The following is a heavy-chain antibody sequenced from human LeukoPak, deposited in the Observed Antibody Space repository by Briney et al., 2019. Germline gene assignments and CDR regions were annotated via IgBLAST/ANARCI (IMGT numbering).Heavy chain of an antibody. CDR2: IIPIFGTA. J-gene: IGHJ6*03. V-gene: IGHV1-69*05. Sequence: SVKVSCKASGGTFSSYAISWVRQAPGQGLEWMGGIIPIFGTANYAQKFQGRVTITTDESTSTAYMELSSLRSEDTAVYYCARGAKQWLVDLYYYYSMDVWGKGTTVTVSS. CDR3: ARGAKQWLVDLYYYYSMDV. CDR1: GGTFSSYA. D-gene: IGHD6-19*01.